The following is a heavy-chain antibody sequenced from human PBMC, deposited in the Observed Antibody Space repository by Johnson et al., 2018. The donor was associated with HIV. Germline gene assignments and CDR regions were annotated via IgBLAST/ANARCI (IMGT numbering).Heavy chain of an antibody. V-gene: IGHV3-30-3*01. Sequence: QEQLVESGGGVVQPGRSVRLSCAVSGLNFSDYGMHWVRQAPGKGLEWVAVISYDGSNKYYADSVKGRFTISRDNSKNTLYLQMNSLKIEDTGVYYCTTDRRHGEGIWGQGTMVTVSS. CDR1: GLNFSDYG. D-gene: IGHD4-17*01. CDR2: ISYDGSNK. J-gene: IGHJ3*02. CDR3: TTDRRHGEGI.